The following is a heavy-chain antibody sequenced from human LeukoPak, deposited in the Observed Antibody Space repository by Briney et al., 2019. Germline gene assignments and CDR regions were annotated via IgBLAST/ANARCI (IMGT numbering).Heavy chain of an antibody. V-gene: IGHV3-30*04. CDR2: ISYDGTNK. J-gene: IGHJ4*02. Sequence: GGSLRLSCAASGFTFSSMNWVRQAPGKGLEWVAVISYDGTNKYYADSVKGRFTISRDNSKNTLYLQMNSLRAEDTAVYYCARVRSLNSVAGTVDYWGQGTLVTVSS. CDR1: GFTFSS. D-gene: IGHD6-19*01. CDR3: ARVRSLNSVAGTVDY.